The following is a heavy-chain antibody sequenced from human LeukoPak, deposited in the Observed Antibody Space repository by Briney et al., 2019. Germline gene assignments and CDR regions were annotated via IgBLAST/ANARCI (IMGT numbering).Heavy chain of an antibody. Sequence: SETLSRTCTVYGYSISSYYWMWIRQPPGKGLEWIGYIYYSGGTDYNPSLKSRVTISVDTSKNQFSLKLRSVTAADTAVYYCARHVTISGPYDASDIWGQGTMVTVSP. D-gene: IGHD5-24*01. V-gene: IGHV4-59*08. CDR2: IYYSGGT. CDR3: ARHVTISGPYDASDI. J-gene: IGHJ3*02. CDR1: GYSISSYY.